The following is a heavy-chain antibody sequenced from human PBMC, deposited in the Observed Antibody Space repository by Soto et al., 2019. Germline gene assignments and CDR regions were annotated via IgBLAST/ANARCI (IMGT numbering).Heavy chain of an antibody. Sequence: GGSLRLSCAASGFTFSSYSMNWVRQAPGKGLEWVSSISSSSSYIYYADSVKGRFTISRDNAKNSLYLQMNSLRAEDTAVYYCARDCTNGVCSFDYWGQGTLVTVSS. CDR2: ISSSSSYI. D-gene: IGHD2-8*01. J-gene: IGHJ4*02. V-gene: IGHV3-21*03. CDR3: ARDCTNGVCSFDY. CDR1: GFTFSSYS.